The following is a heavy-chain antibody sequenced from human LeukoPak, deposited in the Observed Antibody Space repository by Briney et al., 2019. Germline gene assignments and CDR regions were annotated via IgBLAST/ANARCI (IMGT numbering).Heavy chain of an antibody. CDR3: TRRAGDGYLYAEDDY. CDR2: IYYSGST. V-gene: IGHV4-31*03. Sequence: SETLSLTCTVSGGSISSGGYYWSWIRQHPGKGLEWIGYIYYSGSTYYNPSLKSRVTISVDTSKNQFSLKLSSVTAADTAVYYCTRRAGDGYLYAEDDYWGQGTLVTVSS. J-gene: IGHJ4*02. CDR1: GGSISSGGYY. D-gene: IGHD5-24*01.